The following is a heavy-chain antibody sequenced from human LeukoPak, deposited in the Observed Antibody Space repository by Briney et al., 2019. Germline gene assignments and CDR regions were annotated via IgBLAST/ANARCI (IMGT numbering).Heavy chain of an antibody. D-gene: IGHD2-21*02. Sequence: GGSLRLSCAASGFTFSNHWMHWVRQAPGKGLMWVSRINRDGSRTDYADSVKGRFTISRDDAKNTLYLQVNSLRAEDTAVYSCARDRVNRADCGGDCYSAVFDHWGQGILVTVSS. J-gene: IGHJ5*02. CDR3: ARDRVNRADCGGDCYSAVFDH. CDR2: INRDGSRT. CDR1: GFTFSNHW. V-gene: IGHV3-74*01.